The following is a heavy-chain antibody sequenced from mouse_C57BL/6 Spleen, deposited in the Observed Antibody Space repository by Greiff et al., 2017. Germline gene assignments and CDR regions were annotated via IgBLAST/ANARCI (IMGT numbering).Heavy chain of an antibody. D-gene: IGHD2-3*01. CDR3: ARRGYSLDY. J-gene: IGHJ2*01. CDR2: IDPSDSYT. Sequence: VQLQQPGAELVMPGASVKLSCKASGYTFTSYWMHWVKQRPGQGLEWIGEIDPSDSYTNYNQKFKGKSTLTVAKSSSTAYMQLSSLTSEDSAVYYCARRGYSLDYWGQGTTLTVSS. V-gene: IGHV1-69*01. CDR1: GYTFTSYW.